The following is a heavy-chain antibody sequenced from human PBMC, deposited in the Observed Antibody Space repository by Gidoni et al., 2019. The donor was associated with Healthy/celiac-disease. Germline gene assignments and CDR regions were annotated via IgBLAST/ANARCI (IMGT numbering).Heavy chain of an antibody. D-gene: IGHD2-15*01. J-gene: IGHJ4*02. CDR3: AKDKGENCSGGSCYDFDY. CDR2: ISGSGGST. Sequence: EVQLLESGGGLVQPGGALRLSCAASGCTFSSYAMGWVRQAPGKGLEWVSAISGSGGSTYYADSVKGRFTISRDNSKNTLYLQMNSLRAEDTAVYYCAKDKGENCSGGSCYDFDYWGQGTLVTVSS. CDR1: GCTFSSYA. V-gene: IGHV3-23*01.